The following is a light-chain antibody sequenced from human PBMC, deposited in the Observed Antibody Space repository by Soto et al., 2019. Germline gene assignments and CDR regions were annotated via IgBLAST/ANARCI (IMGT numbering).Light chain of an antibody. Sequence: QSVLTQSPSASASLGASVKLTCTLSSGHSSYTIAWHQQQPEKGPRYLMKLNSDGSHNKGDGIPDRFSGSSSGAERYLTISCLQSEDEADYYCQTWGIGMQVFGGGTKLTVL. CDR2: LNSDGSH. V-gene: IGLV4-69*01. CDR1: SGHSSYT. CDR3: QTWGIGMQV. J-gene: IGLJ3*02.